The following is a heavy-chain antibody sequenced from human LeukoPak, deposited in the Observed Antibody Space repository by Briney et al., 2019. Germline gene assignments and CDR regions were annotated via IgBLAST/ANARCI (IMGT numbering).Heavy chain of an antibody. CDR3: ARDLAPYDSNAFDI. D-gene: IGHD3-22*01. CDR2: INPNSGGT. CDR1: GYTFTGYY. V-gene: IGHV1-2*02. J-gene: IGHJ3*02. Sequence: ASVKVSCKASGYTFTGYYMRWVRQAPGQGLEWMGWINPNSGGTNYAQKFQGRVTMTRDTSISTAYMELSRLRSDDTAVYYCARDLAPYDSNAFDIWGQGTMVTVSS.